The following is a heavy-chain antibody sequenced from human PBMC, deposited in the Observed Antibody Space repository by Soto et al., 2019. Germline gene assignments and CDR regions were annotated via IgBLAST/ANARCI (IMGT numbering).Heavy chain of an antibody. CDR3: ARETEMMFYYYYYMDV. Sequence: EVQLVESGGGLVQPGGSLRLSCAASGFTFSYYWMSWVRQAPGKGLEWVANIKQDGSEKNYVDSVKALLTISKNNAKNSLYLQMNSLRAEDTAVYYCARETEMMFYYYYYMDVWGKGTTVTVSS. D-gene: IGHD3-10*02. CDR2: IKQDGSEK. J-gene: IGHJ6*03. CDR1: GFTFSYYW. V-gene: IGHV3-7*01.